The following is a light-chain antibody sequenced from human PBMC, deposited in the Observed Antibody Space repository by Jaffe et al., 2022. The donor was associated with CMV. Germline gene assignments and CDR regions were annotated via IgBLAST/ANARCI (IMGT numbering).Light chain of an antibody. CDR3: QQYNDWPYT. V-gene: IGKV3-15*01. CDR1: QSVGSD. J-gene: IGKJ2*01. Sequence: EIVMTQSPATLSVSPGERATLSCRASQSVGSDVAWYQLIPGQAPRLLIYSTSTRATGIPATFSGSGSGTEFTLTISSLQSEDFALYSCQQYNDWPYTFGQGTKLEIK. CDR2: STS.